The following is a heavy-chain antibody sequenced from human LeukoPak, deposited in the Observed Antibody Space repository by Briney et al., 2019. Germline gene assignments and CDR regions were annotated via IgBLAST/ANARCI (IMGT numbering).Heavy chain of an antibody. Sequence: GGSLRLSCAASGFTFSTYWMTWVRQAPGKGLEWVASIKEDGSATFYVDSVKGRFSISRDNAKYSLYLQMNSLRAEDTAVYHCTKDSHRRSDYWGQGTLLTVSS. CDR2: IKEDGSAT. J-gene: IGHJ4*02. CDR1: GFTFSTYW. D-gene: IGHD1-14*01. V-gene: IGHV3-7*01. CDR3: TKDSHRRSDY.